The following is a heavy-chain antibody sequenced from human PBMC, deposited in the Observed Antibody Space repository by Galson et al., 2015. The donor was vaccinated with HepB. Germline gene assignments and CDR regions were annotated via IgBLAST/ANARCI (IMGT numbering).Heavy chain of an antibody. Sequence: SVKVSCKASGYTFTSYGISWVRQAPGQGLEWMGWISAYNGNTNYAQKLQGRVTMTTDTSTSTAYMELRSLRSDDTAVYYCASGYSSSWYRPAAFDIWVQGTMFTVSS. D-gene: IGHD6-13*01. CDR2: ISAYNGNT. V-gene: IGHV1-18*04. CDR3: ASGYSSSWYRPAAFDI. J-gene: IGHJ3*02. CDR1: GYTFTSYG.